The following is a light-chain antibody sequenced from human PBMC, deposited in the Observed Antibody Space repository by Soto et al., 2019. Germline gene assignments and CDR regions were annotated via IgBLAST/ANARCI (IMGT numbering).Light chain of an antibody. Sequence: DIVLTQSPGTLSLSPGERATLSCRASQIISSTYLGWYQQKPGQAPRLLIYSASSRATGIPDRFSGSGSGADYTLTISRLEPEDSAMYYCQQYGYSFWTFGQGTKVEIK. CDR3: QQYGYSFWT. CDR1: QIISSTY. V-gene: IGKV3-20*01. J-gene: IGKJ1*01. CDR2: SAS.